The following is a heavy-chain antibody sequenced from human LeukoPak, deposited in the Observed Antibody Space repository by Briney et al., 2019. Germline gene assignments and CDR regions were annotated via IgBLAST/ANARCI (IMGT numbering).Heavy chain of an antibody. J-gene: IGHJ3*02. D-gene: IGHD3-3*01. CDR2: INPNSGGT. CDR3: ARDPNPRVDNAFDI. V-gene: IGHV1-2*02. CDR1: GYTFTGYY. Sequence: ASVKVSCKASGYTFTGYYMHWVRQAPGQGLEWMGWINPNSGGTNYAQKFQGRVTMTRDTSISTAYMELSRLRSDDTAVYYCARDPNPRVDNAFDIWGQGTMVTVSS.